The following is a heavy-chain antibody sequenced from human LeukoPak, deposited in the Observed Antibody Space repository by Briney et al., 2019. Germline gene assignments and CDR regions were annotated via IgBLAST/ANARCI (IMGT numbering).Heavy chain of an antibody. J-gene: IGHJ4*02. CDR1: GFTFSRYA. D-gene: IGHD2-2*01. CDR2: INTDSSDI. CDR3: ARDTFQPGLIDS. Sequence: GGSLRLSCAASGFTFSRYAMNWVRQAPGKGLEWVSYINTDSSDIHYADSVKGRFTISRDNARDTLYLQLSSLRAEDSGVYYCARDTFQPGLIDSWGQGTLVTVSS. V-gene: IGHV3-21*05.